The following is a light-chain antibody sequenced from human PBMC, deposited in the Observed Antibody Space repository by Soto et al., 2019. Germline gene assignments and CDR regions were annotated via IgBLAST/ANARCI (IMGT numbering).Light chain of an antibody. J-gene: IGKJ4*01. CDR2: GAS. V-gene: IGKV3-11*01. CDR1: QSVSSN. Sequence: DIVMTQSPATLSVSLGDRATLSCRASQSVSSNLAWYQLKPGQAPRLLLYGASTRAAGIPARFSGSGSGTDFTLTISSLEPEDFAVYYCQQRSNWPLTFGGGTKVDI. CDR3: QQRSNWPLT.